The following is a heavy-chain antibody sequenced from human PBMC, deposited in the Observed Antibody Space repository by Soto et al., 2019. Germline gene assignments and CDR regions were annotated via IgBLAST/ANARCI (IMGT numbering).Heavy chain of an antibody. J-gene: IGHJ2*01. CDR2: IYYSGST. V-gene: IGHV4-59*01. Sequence: SETLSLTCTVSGGSISSYYWSWIRQPPGKGLEWIGYIYYSGSTNYNPSLKSRVTISVDTSKNQFSLKLSSVTAADTAVYYCARLNHGDPGYFDLWGRGTLVTVSS. CDR3: ARLNHGDPGYFDL. CDR1: GGSISSYY. D-gene: IGHD4-17*01.